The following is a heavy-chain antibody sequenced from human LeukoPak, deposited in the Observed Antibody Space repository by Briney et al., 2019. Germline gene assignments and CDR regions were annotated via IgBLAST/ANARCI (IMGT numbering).Heavy chain of an antibody. J-gene: IGHJ4*02. D-gene: IGHD2-21*02. CDR2: IRSRSNGGTV. V-gene: IGHV3-15*01. CDR1: GFTFSDYY. Sequence: GGSLRLSCAASGFTFSDYYMSWIRQTPGKGLEWVGRIRSRSNGGTVDYAAPVKGRFSISRDDSKNTLILQMNRLRSEDTAFYYCTTDPYCGDDCYQDYWGQGTLVTVSS. CDR3: TTDPYCGDDCYQDY.